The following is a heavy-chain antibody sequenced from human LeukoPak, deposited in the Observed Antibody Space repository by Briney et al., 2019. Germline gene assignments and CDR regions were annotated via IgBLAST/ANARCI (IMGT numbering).Heavy chain of an antibody. CDR3: ARGRGSYYPPRYYYYMDV. J-gene: IGHJ6*03. CDR1: GGSISSGSYY. Sequence: SETLSLTCTVSGGSISSGSYYWSWIRQPAGKGLEWIVRIYTSGSTNYNPSLKSRVTISVDTSKNQFSLKLSSVTAADTAVYYCARGRGSYYPPRYYYYMDVWGKGTTVTVSS. CDR2: IYTSGST. D-gene: IGHD1-26*01. V-gene: IGHV4-61*02.